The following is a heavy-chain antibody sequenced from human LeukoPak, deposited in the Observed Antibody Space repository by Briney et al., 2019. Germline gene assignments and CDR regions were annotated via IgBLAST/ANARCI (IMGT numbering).Heavy chain of an antibody. V-gene: IGHV4-59*01. CDR3: ARDPGGYSYASWDYYYYGMDV. Sequence: PSETLSLTCTVSGGSISSYYWSWIRQPPGKGLEWIGYTYYSGSTNYNTSLKSRVTISVDTSKNQFSLKLSSVTAADTAVYYCARDPGGYSYASWDYYYYGMDVWGKGTTVTVSS. J-gene: IGHJ6*04. CDR1: GGSISSYY. CDR2: TYYSGST. D-gene: IGHD5-18*01.